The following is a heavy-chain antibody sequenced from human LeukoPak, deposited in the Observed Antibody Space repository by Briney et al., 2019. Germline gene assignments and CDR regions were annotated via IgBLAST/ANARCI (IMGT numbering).Heavy chain of an antibody. CDR1: GGSISSGDYY. CDR3: ARAPIWFGELGAYYFDY. J-gene: IGHJ4*02. Sequence: SETLSLTCTVSGGSISSGDYYWSWIRQPPGKGLEWIGYIYYSGSTYYNPSLKSRVTISVDTSKNQFSLKLSSVTAADTAVYYCARAPIWFGELGAYYFDYWGQGTLVTVSS. V-gene: IGHV4-30-4*01. CDR2: IYYSGST. D-gene: IGHD3-10*01.